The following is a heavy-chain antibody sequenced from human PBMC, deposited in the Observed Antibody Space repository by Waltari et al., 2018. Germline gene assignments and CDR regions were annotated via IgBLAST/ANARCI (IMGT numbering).Heavy chain of an antibody. D-gene: IGHD2-15*01. V-gene: IGHV4-4*02. Sequence: QLQLQESGPGLVKPSGTLSLSCAVSGDSVTSPNWWSWVRQSPQRGLEGIGQVLSTGKTNYSPSFASRVTMSLGASNNQFSLKVTSATAADTAVYYCARDRGRGLYLDAWGPGTLVTVSP. J-gene: IGHJ5*02. CDR2: VLSTGKT. CDR3: ARDRGRGLYLDA. CDR1: GDSVTSPNW.